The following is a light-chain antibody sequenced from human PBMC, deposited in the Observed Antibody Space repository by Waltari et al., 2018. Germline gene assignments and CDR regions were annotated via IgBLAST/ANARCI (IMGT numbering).Light chain of an antibody. J-gene: IGLJ1*01. V-gene: IGLV2-8*01. CDR2: EVS. CDR1: SSNVGGYAY. CDR3: ASYAGSNIYV. Sequence: QSALTQPPSASGSPGQSVPIPCTGTSSNVGGYAYVPWYQQHPDKAPKLIISEVSKRPSGVPDRFSGSKSGNTASLTVSGLQAEDEADYYCASYAGSNIYVFGTGTKVTVL.